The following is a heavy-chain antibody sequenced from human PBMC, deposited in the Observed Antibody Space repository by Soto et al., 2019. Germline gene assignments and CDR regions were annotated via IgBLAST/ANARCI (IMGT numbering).Heavy chain of an antibody. CDR2: ISANNGNT. D-gene: IGHD6-13*01. Sequence: QAQLVQSGAEVKKPGASVKVSCRGSGYTFSSYGISWVRQGPGQGLEWMGGISANNGNTKYAQKVQGRVTMTTDTSTNTAYMELRGLRSDDTAVYFCARSTGYISSWFSYNWFDPWGQGTLVTVSS. CDR3: ARSTGYISSWFSYNWFDP. V-gene: IGHV1-18*01. CDR1: GYTFSSYG. J-gene: IGHJ5*02.